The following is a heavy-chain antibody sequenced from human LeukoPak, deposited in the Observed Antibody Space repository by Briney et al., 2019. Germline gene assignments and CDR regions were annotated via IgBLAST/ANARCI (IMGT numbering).Heavy chain of an antibody. Sequence: GGSLRLSCAASGFTVSSNYMSWVRQAPGKGLEWVSIIYSGGSTFYADSVKGRFTISRDNSKNTLYLQMNSLRAEDTAVYYCVRVDSSGYYAPGLYYYYYMDVWGKGTTVTISS. D-gene: IGHD3-22*01. V-gene: IGHV3-53*01. J-gene: IGHJ6*03. CDR3: VRVDSSGYYAPGLYYYYYMDV. CDR2: IYSGGST. CDR1: GFTVSSNY.